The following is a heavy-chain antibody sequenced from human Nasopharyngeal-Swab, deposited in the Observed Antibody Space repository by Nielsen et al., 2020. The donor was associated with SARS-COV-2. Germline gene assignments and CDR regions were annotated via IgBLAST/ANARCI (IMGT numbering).Heavy chain of an antibody. V-gene: IGHV4-59*04. CDR1: GGSISSYY. Sequence: GSLRLSCTVSGGSISSYYWSWIRQPPGKGLEWIGYIYYSGSTYYNPSLKSRVTISVDTSKNQFSLKLSSVTAADTAVYYCARHGGWFGELADYYYGMDVWGQGTTVTVSS. CDR2: IYYSGST. D-gene: IGHD3-10*01. CDR3: ARHGGWFGELADYYYGMDV. J-gene: IGHJ6*02.